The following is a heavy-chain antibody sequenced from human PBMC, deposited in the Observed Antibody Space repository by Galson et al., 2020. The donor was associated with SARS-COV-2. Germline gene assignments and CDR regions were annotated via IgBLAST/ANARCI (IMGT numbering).Heavy chain of an antibody. CDR2: IKGDGSYT. J-gene: IGHJ4*02. CDR3: ARDHFGYSSLDY. Sequence: GGSLRLSCAASGFTFSKYWMHWVRQAPGKGLEWLSRIKGDGSYTDYADSVKGRFTISRDKAKNTLYLQMNSLRAEDTAVYFCARDHFGYSSLDYWGQGTLITVS. D-gene: IGHD4-4*01. CDR1: GFTFSKYW. V-gene: IGHV3-74*01.